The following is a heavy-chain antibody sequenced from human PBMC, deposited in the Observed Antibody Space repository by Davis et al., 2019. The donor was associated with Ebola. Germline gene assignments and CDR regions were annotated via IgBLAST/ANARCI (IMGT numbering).Heavy chain of an antibody. D-gene: IGHD3-3*02. CDR1: DASVSSYY. CDR3: AIFGVVIDY. V-gene: IGHV4-59*08. Sequence: SETLSLTCTVSDASVSSYYWSWIRQPPGKGLEWIGYVSDSGSTNYNPSLRSRVTILVDTSKNQFSLKLTSVTAADTAVYYCAIFGVVIDYWGQGTLVTVSS. J-gene: IGHJ4*02. CDR2: VSDSGST.